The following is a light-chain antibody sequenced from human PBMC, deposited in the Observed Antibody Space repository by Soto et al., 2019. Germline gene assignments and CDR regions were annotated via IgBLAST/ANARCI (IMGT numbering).Light chain of an antibody. J-gene: IGLJ1*01. Sequence: QSVLTQPASVSGCPGQSITISCPGNSSEIGGYNYVSWYQHHPGKAPKLMIFDVSNRPSGVSNRFSGSKSGNTASLTISGLQPEDEADYYCSSYTTSNTRQIVFGTGTKVTVL. CDR3: SSYTTSNTRQIV. CDR1: SSEIGGYNY. V-gene: IGLV2-14*03. CDR2: DVS.